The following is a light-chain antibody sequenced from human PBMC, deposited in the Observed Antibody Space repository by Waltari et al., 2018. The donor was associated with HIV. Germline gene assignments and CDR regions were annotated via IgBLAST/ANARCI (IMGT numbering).Light chain of an antibody. CDR2: LEGSGSY. Sequence: QPVLTQSSSASASLGSSVKLTCTLDRGHTTYINTWHRQQPGKAPQSLMKLEGSGSYKRGSAVPDRFSGSSSGADRYLTISNLQSEDEADYYCETWDTNTEVFGGGTKLTVL. V-gene: IGLV4-60*03. CDR1: RGHTTYI. J-gene: IGLJ3*02. CDR3: ETWDTNTEV.